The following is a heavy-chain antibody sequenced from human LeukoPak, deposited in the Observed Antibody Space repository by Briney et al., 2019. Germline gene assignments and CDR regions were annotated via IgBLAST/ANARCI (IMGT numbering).Heavy chain of an antibody. CDR1: GFTFSSYS. D-gene: IGHD3-10*01. V-gene: IGHV3-21*01. CDR3: ARDQFYDGSGSYYLGPFDY. J-gene: IGHJ4*02. Sequence: GGCLRLSRAASGFTFSSYSMNWVRQAPGKGLEWVSSISSSSSYIYYADSVKGRFTISRDNAKNSLYLQMNSLRAEDTAVYCCARDQFYDGSGSYYLGPFDYWGQGTLVTVSS. CDR2: ISSSSSYI.